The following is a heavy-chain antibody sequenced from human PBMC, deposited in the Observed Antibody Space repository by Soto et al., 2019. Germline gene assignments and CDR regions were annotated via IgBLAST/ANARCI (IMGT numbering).Heavy chain of an antibody. CDR2: IYYTGGT. V-gene: IGHV4-30-2*01. Sequence: QLQLQESGSGLVKPSQTLSLTCAVSGDSISSGGYSWNWIRQPPGKGLEWIGYIYYTGGTSYNPSVQSRVTLSVDTSKKQFALKLSSVTAADTAVYYCARDRRDVWIFDYWGQGTLVTVSS. CDR3: ARDRRDVWIFDY. J-gene: IGHJ4*02. D-gene: IGHD5-12*01. CDR1: GDSISSGGYS.